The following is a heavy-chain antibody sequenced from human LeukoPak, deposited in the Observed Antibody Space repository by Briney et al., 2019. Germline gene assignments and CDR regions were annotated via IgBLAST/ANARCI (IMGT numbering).Heavy chain of an antibody. Sequence: ASVKVSCKASGYTFTSYDINWVRQATGQGLEWIGWMNPNSGNTGYAQKFQGRVTMTRNTSISTAYMELSSLRSEDTAVYYCARGQDTIFGVVRSLDYWGQGTLVTVSS. J-gene: IGHJ4*02. CDR3: ARGQDTIFGVVRSLDY. D-gene: IGHD3-3*01. V-gene: IGHV1-8*01. CDR2: MNPNSGNT. CDR1: GYTFTSYD.